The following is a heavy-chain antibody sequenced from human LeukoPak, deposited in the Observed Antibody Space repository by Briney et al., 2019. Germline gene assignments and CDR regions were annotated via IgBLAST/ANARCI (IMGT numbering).Heavy chain of an antibody. CDR2: INSDETTT. V-gene: IGHV3-74*01. J-gene: IGHJ4*02. CDR1: GFTFSSYW. Sequence: SGGSLRLSCAVSGFTFSSYWMYWVRQAPGKGLLWVSRINSDETTTTYAEYVKGRFTISRDNAKNTLYLQMSSLRAEDTAVYYCTRGTGCGSGWSTYWGQGILVTVSS. CDR3: TRGTGCGSGWSTY. D-gene: IGHD6-19*01.